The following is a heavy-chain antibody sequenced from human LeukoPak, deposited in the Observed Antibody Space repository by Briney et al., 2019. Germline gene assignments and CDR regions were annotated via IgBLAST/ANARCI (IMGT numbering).Heavy chain of an antibody. Sequence: GGSLRLSCAASGFTFSSYWMHWVRQAPGKGLVWVSRISSDGSSTSYADSVKGRFTISRDNAKNTLYLQMNSLRAEDTAVYYCASRAWFGELYIDYWGQGTLVTVSS. CDR3: ASRAWFGELYIDY. CDR1: GFTFSSYW. J-gene: IGHJ4*02. CDR2: ISSDGSST. V-gene: IGHV3-74*01. D-gene: IGHD3-10*01.